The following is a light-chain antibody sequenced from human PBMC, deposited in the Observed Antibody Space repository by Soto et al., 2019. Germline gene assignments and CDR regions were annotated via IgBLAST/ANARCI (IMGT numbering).Light chain of an antibody. CDR1: SSDVGTYNL. V-gene: IGLV2-23*01. CDR3: CSYTTSSTWV. Sequence: QSALTQPASVSGSPGQSITISCTGTSSDVGTYNLVSWYQHHPGKAPKLLIYDATKRPSGVSNRFSGSKSGNTASLTISGLQAEDEADYYCCSYTTSSTWVFGGGTKVTVL. J-gene: IGLJ3*02. CDR2: DAT.